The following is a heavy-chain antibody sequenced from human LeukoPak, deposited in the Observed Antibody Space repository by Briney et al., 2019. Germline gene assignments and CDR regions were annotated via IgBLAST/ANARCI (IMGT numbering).Heavy chain of an antibody. J-gene: IGHJ4*02. V-gene: IGHV3-23*01. CDR2: TSTSGGSA. D-gene: IGHD3-22*01. Sequence: GGSLRLSCAASGFTFSNNAMSWVRQAPGKGLEWVSATSTSGGSAYYADSVKGRFTISRDNAKNTLYLQMNSLGAEDTAVYYCARRINYYDSSGYYYVRYFDSWGQGTLVAVSS. CDR1: GFTFSNNA. CDR3: ARRINYYDSSGYYYVRYFDS.